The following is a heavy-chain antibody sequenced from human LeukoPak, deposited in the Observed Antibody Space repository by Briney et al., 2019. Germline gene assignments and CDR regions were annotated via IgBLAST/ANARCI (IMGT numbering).Heavy chain of an antibody. CDR2: ITAYNGNT. V-gene: IGHV1-18*01. D-gene: IGHD3-22*01. Sequence: ASVKVSCKASGYTFTTYGISWVRQAPGQGLEWMGWITAYNGNTNYAQKLQGRVTMTTDTSTSTAYMELRSLRSDDTAVYYCARGASSYYDSSDYFDYWGQGTLVTVSS. CDR1: GYTFTTYG. J-gene: IGHJ4*02. CDR3: ARGASSYYDSSDYFDY.